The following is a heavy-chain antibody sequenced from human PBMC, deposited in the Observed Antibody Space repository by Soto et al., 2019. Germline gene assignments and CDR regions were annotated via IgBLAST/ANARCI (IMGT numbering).Heavy chain of an antibody. CDR1: GVSFSGYY. J-gene: IGHJ4*02. CDR2: INHSGST. V-gene: IGHV4-34*01. CDR3: ARASRGSSSWYWYFDY. Sequence: SETLSLTCAVYGVSFSGYYWSWIRQPPGKGLEWIGEINHSGSTNYNPSLKSRVTISVDTSKNQFSLKLSSVTAADTAVYYCARASRGSSSWYWYFDYWGQGTLVTVSS. D-gene: IGHD6-13*01.